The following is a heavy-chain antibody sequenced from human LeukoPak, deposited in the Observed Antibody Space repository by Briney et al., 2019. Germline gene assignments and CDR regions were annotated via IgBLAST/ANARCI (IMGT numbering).Heavy chain of an antibody. Sequence: GGSLRLSCAASGFTFSSYEMNWVRQAPGKGLEWVSYISSSGSTIYYADSVKGRFTISRDNSKNTLYLQMNSLRAEDTAVYYCAKDGIGTYHYYYYMDVWGKGTTVTISS. CDR2: ISSSGSTI. D-gene: IGHD1-26*01. CDR3: AKDGIGTYHYYYYMDV. CDR1: GFTFSSYE. J-gene: IGHJ6*03. V-gene: IGHV3-48*03.